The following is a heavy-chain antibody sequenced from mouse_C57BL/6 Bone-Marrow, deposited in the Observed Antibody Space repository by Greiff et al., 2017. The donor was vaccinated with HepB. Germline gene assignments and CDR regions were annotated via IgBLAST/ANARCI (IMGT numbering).Heavy chain of an antibody. V-gene: IGHV1-59*01. Sequence: VQLQQPGAELVRPGTSVKLSCKASGYTFTSYWMHWVKQRPGQGLEWIGVIDPSDSYTNYNQKFKGKATLTVDTSSSTAYMQLSSLTSEDSAVYYCARGGPWDAMDYWGQGTSVTVSS. CDR3: ARGGPWDAMDY. CDR1: GYTFTSYW. CDR2: IDPSDSYT. J-gene: IGHJ4*01.